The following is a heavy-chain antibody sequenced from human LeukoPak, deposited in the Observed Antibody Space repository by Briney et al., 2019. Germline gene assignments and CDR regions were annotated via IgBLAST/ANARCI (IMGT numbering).Heavy chain of an antibody. D-gene: IGHD3-22*01. Sequence: GGSLRLSCAASGFTFSSYWMSWVRQAPGKGLEWVANIKQDGSEKYYVDSVKGRFTISRDNAKNSLYLQMNSLRAEDTAVYYCARDSFRYDSSGYYAIVRYYYYGMDVWGQGTTVTVSS. CDR1: GFTFSSYW. CDR3: ARDSFRYDSSGYYAIVRYYYYGMDV. J-gene: IGHJ6*02. V-gene: IGHV3-7*01. CDR2: IKQDGSEK.